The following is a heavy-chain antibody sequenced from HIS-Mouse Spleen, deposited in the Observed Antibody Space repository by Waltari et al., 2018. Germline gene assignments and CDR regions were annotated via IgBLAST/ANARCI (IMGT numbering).Heavy chain of an antibody. CDR3: ARGRTPYGDYMYYFDY. D-gene: IGHD4-17*01. CDR2: INHSGST. CDR1: GGSFSGYY. V-gene: IGHV4-34*01. Sequence: QVQLQQWGAGLLKPSETLSLTCAVYGGSFSGYYWSWIRQPPGKGLEWIGEINHSGSTNYNPSLKSRVPISVDTSKNQFSLKLSSVTAADTAVYYCARGRTPYGDYMYYFDYWGQGTLVTVSS. J-gene: IGHJ4*02.